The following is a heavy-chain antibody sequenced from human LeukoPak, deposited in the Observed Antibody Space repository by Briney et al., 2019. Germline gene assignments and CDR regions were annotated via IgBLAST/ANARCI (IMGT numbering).Heavy chain of an antibody. CDR3: ARSGIAAAFDY. CDR1: GGSMTSYC. V-gene: IGHV4-59*01. J-gene: IGHJ4*02. CDR2: ISASGST. D-gene: IGHD6-13*01. Sequence: SETLSLTCGVSGGSMTSYCWSWIRQAPGKGLEWIGYISASGSTNYNPSLKSRVTISVDTSKNQFSLKLSSVTAADTAVYYCARSGIAAAFDYWGQGTLVTVSS.